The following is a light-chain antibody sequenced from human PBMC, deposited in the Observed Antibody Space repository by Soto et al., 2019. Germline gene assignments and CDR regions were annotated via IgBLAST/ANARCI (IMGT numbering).Light chain of an antibody. CDR2: GEY. V-gene: IGKV3-15*01. J-gene: IGKJ4*01. CDR1: QSVSSN. Sequence: EIVWTQSPPTLSGSPGERATRGCRASQSVSSNLAWYQQKPGQDNSIIIYGEYTRATGTQDRFSGSGSGTEFTLTIRSLQSEDFAVYYCKPYIRWPLPLGGGPKVDLK. CDR3: KPYIRWPLP.